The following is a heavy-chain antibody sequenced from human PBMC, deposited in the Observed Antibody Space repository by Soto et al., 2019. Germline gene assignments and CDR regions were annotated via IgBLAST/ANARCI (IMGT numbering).Heavy chain of an antibody. Sequence: QVQLVQSGAEVKKPGSSVKVSCKASGGTFSSYAISWVRQAPGQGLEWMGGIIPIFGTANYAQKFQGRVTITADKSTSTAYRERSSLRSEDTAVYYCASFLGVDYDYGDKPLDYWGQGTLVTVSS. CDR3: ASFLGVDYDYGDKPLDY. V-gene: IGHV1-69*06. CDR1: GGTFSSYA. J-gene: IGHJ4*02. CDR2: IIPIFGTA. D-gene: IGHD4-17*01.